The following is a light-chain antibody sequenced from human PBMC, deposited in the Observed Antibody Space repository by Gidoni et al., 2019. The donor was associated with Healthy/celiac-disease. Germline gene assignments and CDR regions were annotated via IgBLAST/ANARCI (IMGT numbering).Light chain of an antibody. V-gene: IGKV4-1*01. CDR3: QQYYSTPDT. CDR1: QSVLYSSNNKNY. J-gene: IGKJ2*01. Sequence: DIVMTQSPASLAVSLGERATINCKSSQSVLYSSNNKNYLAWYQQKPGQPPKLLIYWASTREAGVPDRFSGSGSGTDFTLTISSLQAEDVAVYYCQQYYSTPDTFXXXTKLEIK. CDR2: WAS.